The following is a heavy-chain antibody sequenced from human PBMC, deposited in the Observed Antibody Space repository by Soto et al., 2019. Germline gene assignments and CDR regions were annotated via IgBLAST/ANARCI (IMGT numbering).Heavy chain of an antibody. V-gene: IGHV1-18*04. CDR1: GYTFTSYG. J-gene: IGHJ6*02. D-gene: IGHD6-13*01. CDR2: ISAYNGNT. CDR3: ARDSFRRQQLVPPYYYYGMDV. Sequence: ASVKVSCKASGYTFTSYGISWVRQAPGQGLEWMGWISAYNGNTNYAQKLQGRVTMTTDTSTSTAYMELRSLRSADTAVYYCARDSFRRQQLVPPYYYYGMDVWGQGTTVTVSS.